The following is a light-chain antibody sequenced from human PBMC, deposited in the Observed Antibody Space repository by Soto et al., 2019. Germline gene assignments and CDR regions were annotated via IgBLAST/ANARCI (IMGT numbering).Light chain of an antibody. Sequence: DIVMTQSPDSLSVSLGERATINCKSSQSALYSSNNKNYLAWYQQKPGQPPNLLIYWASTRKSGVPDRFSGSGSGTDFTLTISGLQAEDVAVYYCQQFYSTPQTFGQGTKVEIK. CDR2: WAS. CDR1: QSALYSSNNKNY. V-gene: IGKV4-1*01. CDR3: QQFYSTPQT. J-gene: IGKJ1*01.